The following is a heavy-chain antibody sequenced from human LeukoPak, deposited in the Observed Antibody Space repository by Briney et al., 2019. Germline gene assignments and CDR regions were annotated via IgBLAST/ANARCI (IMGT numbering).Heavy chain of an antibody. Sequence: VASVKVSCKASGYTFTSYGISWVRQAPGQGLEWMGWISAYNGNTNYAQKLQGRVTMTTDTSTSTAYMELRSLRSDDTAVYYCARDRSSRVTMNFDYWGQGTLVTVSS. J-gene: IGHJ4*02. V-gene: IGHV1-18*01. CDR3: ARDRSSRVTMNFDY. CDR2: ISAYNGNT. D-gene: IGHD3-3*01. CDR1: GYTFTSYG.